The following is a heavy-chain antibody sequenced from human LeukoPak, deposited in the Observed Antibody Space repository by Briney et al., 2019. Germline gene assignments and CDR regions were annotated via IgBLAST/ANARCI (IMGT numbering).Heavy chain of an antibody. D-gene: IGHD3-3*01. J-gene: IGHJ6*03. V-gene: IGHV4-34*01. CDR1: GGSFSGYY. CDR2: INHSGST. Sequence: SETLSLTCAVYGGSFSGYYWSWIRQPPGKGLEWIGEINHSGSTNYNPSLKSRVTISVDTSKNQFSLKLSSVTAADTAVYYCARVKIKGGITIFKEYHYMDVWGKGTTVTVSS. CDR3: ARVKIKGGITIFKEYHYMDV.